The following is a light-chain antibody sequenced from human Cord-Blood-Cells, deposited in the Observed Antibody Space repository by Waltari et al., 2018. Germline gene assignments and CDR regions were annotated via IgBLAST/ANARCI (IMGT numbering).Light chain of an antibody. Sequence: QSVLTQPPSVSGAPGPRVTISCTGSSSNIGAGYDVHWYQQLPGTAPKLLIYGNSKRPSGVPDRFSGSKSGTSASLAITGLQAEDEADYYCQSYDSSLSGSWVFGGGTKLTVL. J-gene: IGLJ3*02. CDR2: GNS. V-gene: IGLV1-40*01. CDR3: QSYDSSLSGSWV. CDR1: SSNIGAGYD.